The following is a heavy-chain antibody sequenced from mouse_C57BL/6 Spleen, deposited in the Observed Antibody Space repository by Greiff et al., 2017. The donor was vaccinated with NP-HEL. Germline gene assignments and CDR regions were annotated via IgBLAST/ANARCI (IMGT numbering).Heavy chain of an antibody. J-gene: IGHJ2*01. V-gene: IGHV1-52*01. Sequence: QVQLQQPGAELVRPGSSVKLSCKASGYTFTSYWMHWVKQRPIQGLEWIGNIDPSDSETHYNQKFKDKATLTVDKSSSTAYMQLSSLTSEDSAVYYCARSRILLPYCDYWGQGTTLTVSS. D-gene: IGHD1-1*01. CDR3: ARSRILLPYCDY. CDR1: GYTFTSYW. CDR2: IDPSDSET.